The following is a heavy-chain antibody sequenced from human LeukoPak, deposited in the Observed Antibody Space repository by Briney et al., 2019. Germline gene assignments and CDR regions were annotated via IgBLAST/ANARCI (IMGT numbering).Heavy chain of an antibody. CDR1: GYTFRQYS. V-gene: IGHV1-18*01. D-gene: IGHD3-3*02. CDR2: VSPSHTTR. Sequence: ASVKVSCKASGYTFRQYSISWVRQAPGKGLEWMGWVSPSHTTRVYAQQFQGPVTMTADTNTNTVSMELRSLRSDDTAVYYCARDYILPLETDNGDGFAIWGQGTVVSVSS. CDR3: ARDYILPLETDNGDGFAI. J-gene: IGHJ3*02.